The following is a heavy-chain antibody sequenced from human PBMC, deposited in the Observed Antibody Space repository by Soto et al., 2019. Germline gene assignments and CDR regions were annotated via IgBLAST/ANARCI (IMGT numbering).Heavy chain of an antibody. Sequence: GGSLRLSCVASRFTFSAFSMNWVRQAPGKGLEWVAVIWYDGSNKYYADSVKGRFTISRDSSKNTLYLQMNSLRAEDTAVYYCATAPSALIDYWGQGALVTVSS. CDR3: ATAPSALIDY. J-gene: IGHJ4*02. CDR1: RFTFSAFS. D-gene: IGHD6-19*01. CDR2: IWYDGSNK. V-gene: IGHV3-33*08.